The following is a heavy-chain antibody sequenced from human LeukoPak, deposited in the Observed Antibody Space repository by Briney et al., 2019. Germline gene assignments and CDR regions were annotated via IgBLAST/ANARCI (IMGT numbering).Heavy chain of an antibody. CDR3: AELGITMIGGV. CDR1: GFAFSSYE. J-gene: IGHJ6*04. Sequence: GGSLRLSCAASGFAFSSYEMNWVRQAPGKGLEWVSYISSSGSTIYYADPVKGRFTISRDNAKNSLYLQMNSLRAEDTAVYYCAELGITMIGGVWGKGTTVTISS. D-gene: IGHD3-10*02. V-gene: IGHV3-48*03. CDR2: ISSSGSTI.